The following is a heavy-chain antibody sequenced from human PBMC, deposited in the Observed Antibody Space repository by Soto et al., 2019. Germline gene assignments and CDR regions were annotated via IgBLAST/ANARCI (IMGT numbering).Heavy chain of an antibody. Sequence: ETLSLTCTVSGGSISSSSHYWGWIRQPPGKGLEWIGSIYYSGNTYYNPSLQSRVSISVDTSKNQFSLKLSSVSAADTAVYFCARRGRLSAEHFHHWGQGTLVTVSS. CDR3: ARRGRLSAEHFHH. J-gene: IGHJ1*01. V-gene: IGHV4-39*01. CDR1: GGSISSSSHY. D-gene: IGHD3-16*01. CDR2: IYYSGNT.